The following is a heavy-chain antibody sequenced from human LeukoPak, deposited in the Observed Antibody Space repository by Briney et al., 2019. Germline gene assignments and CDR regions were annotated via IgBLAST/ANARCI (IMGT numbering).Heavy chain of an antibody. Sequence: PSETLSLTCTVSGGSISSSSYYWGWIRQPPGKGLEWIGEINHSGSTNYNPSLKSRVTISVDTSKNQFSLKLSSVTAADTAVYYCARVDKTTPSLLERGYYMDVWGKGTTVTVSS. V-gene: IGHV4-39*07. J-gene: IGHJ6*03. D-gene: IGHD1-1*01. CDR2: INHSGST. CDR1: GGSISSSSYY. CDR3: ARVDKTTPSLLERGYYMDV.